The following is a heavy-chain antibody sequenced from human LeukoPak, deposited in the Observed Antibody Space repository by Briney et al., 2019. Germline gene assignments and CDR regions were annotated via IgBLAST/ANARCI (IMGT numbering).Heavy chain of an antibody. Sequence: SETLSLTCTVSGDSISPYYWGWIRQAPGKGLEWIGYIYYSGDTTYNPSLKSRVTISVDTSKNQFSLKLSSVTAADTAVYYCARDKQPGDYWGQGALVTVSS. CDR1: GDSISPYY. J-gene: IGHJ4*02. CDR2: IYYSGDT. CDR3: ARDKQPGDY. D-gene: IGHD5-18*01. V-gene: IGHV4-59*01.